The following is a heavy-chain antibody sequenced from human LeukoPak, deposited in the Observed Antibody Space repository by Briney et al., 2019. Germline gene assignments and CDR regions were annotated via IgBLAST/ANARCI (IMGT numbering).Heavy chain of an antibody. CDR2: INHSGST. CDR3: ARGSRSDGYNFFDY. V-gene: IGHV4-34*01. D-gene: IGHD5-12*01. CDR1: GGSFSGYY. Sequence: SETLSLTCAVYGGSFSGYYWSWIRQPPGKGLEWIGEINHSGSTNYNPSLKSRVTISVDTSKNQFSLKLNSVTAADTAVYYCARGSRSDGYNFFDYWGQGTLVTVSS. J-gene: IGHJ4*02.